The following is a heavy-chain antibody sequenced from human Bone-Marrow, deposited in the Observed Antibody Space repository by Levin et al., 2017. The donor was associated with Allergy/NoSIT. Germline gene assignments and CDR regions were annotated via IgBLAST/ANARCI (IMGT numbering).Heavy chain of an antibody. J-gene: IGHJ4*02. V-gene: IGHV4-59*01. D-gene: IGHD3-22*01. CDR3: AKETDSTGYYGFDS. Sequence: PSETLSLTCTVSGGSTNSYFWNWIRQSPGKGLEWIGYINYLGSTNYNPSLQSRVSISRGTSKNQFSLNLRSVTSAAPAVYFCAKETDSTGYYGFDSWGQGTLVTVSS. CDR1: GGSTNSYF. CDR2: INYLGST.